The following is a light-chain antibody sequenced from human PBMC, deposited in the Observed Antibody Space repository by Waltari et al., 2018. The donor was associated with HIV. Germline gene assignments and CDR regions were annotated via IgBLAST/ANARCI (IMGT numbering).Light chain of an antibody. CDR2: EVT. Sequence: QSALTPPASVSGSPGQSITISCTGTNSDIGKYNLVPWYQQHPGKVPKVLIFEVTTRPSGISHRFSGSKSDNTASLTISGLQAEDEADYYCSSYATGNTYVFGTGTSVTVL. V-gene: IGLV2-23*02. CDR3: SSYATGNTYV. CDR1: NSDIGKYNL. J-gene: IGLJ1*01.